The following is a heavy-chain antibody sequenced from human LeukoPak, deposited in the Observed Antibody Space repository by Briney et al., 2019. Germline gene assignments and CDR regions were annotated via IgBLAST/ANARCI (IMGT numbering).Heavy chain of an antibody. J-gene: IGHJ4*02. Sequence: PGGSPRLSCAASGFTFSSYTMNWVRQPPGKGLEWVSSIGSSSNFISYADSVKGRFTISRDNAKNSLYLQMNSVRAEDTAVYYCARSREDIVLVPASYWGQGTLVTVSS. D-gene: IGHD2-2*01. CDR1: GFTFSSYT. V-gene: IGHV3-21*01. CDR2: IGSSSNFI. CDR3: ARSREDIVLVPASY.